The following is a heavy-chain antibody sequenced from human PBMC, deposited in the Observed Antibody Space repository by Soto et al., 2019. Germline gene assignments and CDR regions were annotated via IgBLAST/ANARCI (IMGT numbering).Heavy chain of an antibody. Sequence: PGGSLRLSCAASGFTFSSYWMYWVRQAPGKGLVWVSRINADGSTRHYADSVRGRFTISRDNAKNSLYLEMNSLRVEDTAVYYCGRVRQARWGQGTLVTVSS. CDR2: INADGSTR. D-gene: IGHD6-6*01. J-gene: IGHJ4*02. CDR1: GFTFSSYW. V-gene: IGHV3-74*01. CDR3: GRVRQAR.